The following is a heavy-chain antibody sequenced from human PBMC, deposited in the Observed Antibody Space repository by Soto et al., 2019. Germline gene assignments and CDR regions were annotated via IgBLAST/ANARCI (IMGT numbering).Heavy chain of an antibody. D-gene: IGHD3-10*01. V-gene: IGHV1-69*01. Sequence: QVQLVQSGAEVKKPGSSVKVSCKASGGKFSSYGISWVRQAPGEGLEWMGGIIPIFGSPSYAQKFQGRVTISADESTSTAHMELSGLGSEHTAFYYCARTMYNWGSGIPGNNYYDMDAWAQEPTVTFS. J-gene: IGHJ6*02. CDR1: GGKFSSYG. CDR2: IIPIFGSP. CDR3: ARTMYNWGSGIPGNNYYDMDA.